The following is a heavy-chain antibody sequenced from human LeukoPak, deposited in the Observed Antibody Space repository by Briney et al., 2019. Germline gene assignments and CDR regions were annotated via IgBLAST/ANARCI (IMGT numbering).Heavy chain of an antibody. J-gene: IGHJ5*02. V-gene: IGHV4-61*08. CDR1: GGSISSGDYY. CDR2: IYYSGST. D-gene: IGHD2-21*01. CDR3: ARDLFCGGDCSMVPS. Sequence: SETLSLTCTVSGGSISSGDYYWSWIRQPPGKGLEWIGYIYYSGSTNYNPSLKSRVTISVDTSKNQFSLKLSSVTAADTAVYYCARDLFCGGDCSMVPSWGQGTLVTVSS.